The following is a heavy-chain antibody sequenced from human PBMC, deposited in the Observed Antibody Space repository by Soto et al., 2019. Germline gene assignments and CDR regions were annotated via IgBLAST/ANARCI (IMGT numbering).Heavy chain of an antibody. V-gene: IGHV6-1*01. J-gene: IGHJ6*02. CDR3: AKDDDFWSGYSPLGMDV. D-gene: IGHD3-3*01. CDR2: TYYRTRWYY. CDR1: GDSVSSNSAA. Sequence: SQTLSLTCVISGDSVSSNSAAWNWIRQSPSRGLEWLGRTYYRTRWYYDYAVSVRSRITVNPDTSKNQFSLQLTSVTPEDTAVYYCAKDDDFWSGYSPLGMDVWGQGTTVTVSS.